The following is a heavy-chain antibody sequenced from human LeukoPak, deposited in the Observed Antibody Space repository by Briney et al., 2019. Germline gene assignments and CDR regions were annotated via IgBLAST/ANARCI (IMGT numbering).Heavy chain of an antibody. D-gene: IGHD3-3*01. V-gene: IGHV4-34*01. CDR3: VPWSGPLVVDN. CDR2: INHSGST. J-gene: IGHJ4*02. CDR1: GGSFSGYY. Sequence: SETLSLTCAVYGGSFSGYYWSWIRQPPGKGLEWIGEINHSGSTNYNPSLKSRVTISVDTSKNQFSLKLSSVTAADTAVYYCVPWSGPLVVDNWGQGTLVTVSS.